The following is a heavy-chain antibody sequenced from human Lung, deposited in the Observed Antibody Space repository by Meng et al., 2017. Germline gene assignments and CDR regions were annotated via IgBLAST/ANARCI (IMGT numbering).Heavy chain of an antibody. J-gene: IGHJ4*02. CDR3: ARGPTTMAHDFDY. D-gene: IGHD4-11*01. CDR2: INHSGST. CDR1: GGSFSDYY. Sequence: QVQLQQCGAGLLKPSETLSLICLVSGGSFSDYYWSWIRQPPGKGLEWIGEINHSGSTNYNPSLESRATISVDTSQNNPSLKLSSVTAADSAVYYCARGPTTMAHDFDYWGQGTLVTVSS. V-gene: IGHV4-34*02.